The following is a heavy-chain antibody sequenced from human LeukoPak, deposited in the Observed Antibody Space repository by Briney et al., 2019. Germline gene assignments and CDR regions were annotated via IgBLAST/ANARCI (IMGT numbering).Heavy chain of an antibody. J-gene: IGHJ6*02. CDR1: GYSISSGYY. D-gene: IGHD3-10*01. CDR2: IYHSGST. CDR3: ARDMGGSGSFYYYYGMDV. Sequence: KASETLSLTCTVSGYSISSGYYWGWIRQPPGKGLEWIGSIYHSGSTYYNPSLKSRVTISVDTSKNQFSLKLSSVTAADTAVYYCARDMGGSGSFYYYYGMDVWGQGTTVTVSS. V-gene: IGHV4-38-2*02.